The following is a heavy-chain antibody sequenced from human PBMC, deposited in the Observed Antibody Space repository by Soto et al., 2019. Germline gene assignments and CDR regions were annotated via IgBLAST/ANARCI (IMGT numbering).Heavy chain of an antibody. V-gene: IGHV3-30-3*01. J-gene: IGHJ6*02. Sequence: PRGSLRLSCAASGFTFISYAIHFFRHSPFKWLEWVAVISYDGSNKYYADSVKGRFTISRDNSKNTLYLQMNSLRAEDTAVYYCARPQTHYYYYYGMDVWGQGTTVTVSS. CDR2: ISYDGSNK. CDR1: GFTFISYA. CDR3: ARPQTHYYYYYGMDV.